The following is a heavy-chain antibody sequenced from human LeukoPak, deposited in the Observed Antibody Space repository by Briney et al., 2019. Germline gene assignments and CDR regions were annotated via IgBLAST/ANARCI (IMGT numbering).Heavy chain of an antibody. CDR3: ASIGWYSNEFDY. J-gene: IGHJ4*02. CDR2: IKQDGSEK. V-gene: IGHV3-7*05. CDR1: GFTLSNCG. D-gene: IGHD6-19*01. Sequence: GGSLRLSCAASGFTLSNCGMIWVRQAPGKGQEWVGNIKQDGSEKRYADSVRGRFSISRDNAQPSLYLQMNSLRAEDTAVYYCASIGWYSNEFDYWGQGTLVTVSS.